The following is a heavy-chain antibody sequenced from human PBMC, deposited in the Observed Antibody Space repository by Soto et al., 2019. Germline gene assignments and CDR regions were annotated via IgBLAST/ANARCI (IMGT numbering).Heavy chain of an antibody. J-gene: IGHJ4*02. CDR2: IIPIFGTA. CDR1: GGTFSSYA. CDR3: ARGALNYDSSGYFFDY. D-gene: IGHD3-22*01. Sequence: QVQLVQSGAEVKKPGSSVKVSCKASGGTFSSYAISWVRQAPGQGLEWMGGIIPIFGTANYAQKFQGRVTITADESTSTAYMELSSLRSEDTVVYYCARGALNYDSSGYFFDYWGQGTLVTVSS. V-gene: IGHV1-69*01.